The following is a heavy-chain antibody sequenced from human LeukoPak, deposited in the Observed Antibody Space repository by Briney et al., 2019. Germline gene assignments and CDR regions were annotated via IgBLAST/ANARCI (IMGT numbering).Heavy chain of an antibody. Sequence: GGSLRLSCAASGFTFSSYAMSWVRQAPGKGLEWVSAISGSGGSTYYADSVKGRFTISRDNSKNTLYLQINSRRAEDTAVYYCAKLVLFSGTTGDLNYWGQGTLVTVSS. J-gene: IGHJ4*02. V-gene: IGHV3-23*01. CDR3: AKLVLFSGTTGDLNY. D-gene: IGHD1-1*01. CDR2: ISGSGGST. CDR1: GFTFSSYA.